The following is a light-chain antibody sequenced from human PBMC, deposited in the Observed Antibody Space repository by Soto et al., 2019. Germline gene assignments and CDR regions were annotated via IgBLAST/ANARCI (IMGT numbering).Light chain of an antibody. Sequence: QSALIQPPSVSGSPGQSVTISCTGTSSDAESYDYVSWYQQHPGKAPNPMIYNVNTRPSGVPDRFSGSKSGNTASMTISGLQAVYEADYSCCSFTRSATYRTYVFGAGTKLTVL. CDR1: SSDAESYDY. CDR2: NVN. CDR3: CSFTRSATYRTYV. V-gene: IGLV2-11*01. J-gene: IGLJ1*01.